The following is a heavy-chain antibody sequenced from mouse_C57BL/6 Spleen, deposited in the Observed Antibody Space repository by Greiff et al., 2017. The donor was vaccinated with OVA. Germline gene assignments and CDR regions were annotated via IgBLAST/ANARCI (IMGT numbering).Heavy chain of an antibody. CDR1: GYTFTDYY. J-gene: IGHJ4*01. Sequence: VQLQQSGPELVKPGASVKISCKASGYTFTDYYMNWVKQSHGKSLEWIGDINPNNGGTSYNQKFKGKATVTVDKSSSTAYMERRSLTSEDSAVYYCAKHYGSRGAMDYWGQGTSVTVSS. D-gene: IGHD1-1*01. CDR3: AKHYGSRGAMDY. V-gene: IGHV1-26*01. CDR2: INPNNGGT.